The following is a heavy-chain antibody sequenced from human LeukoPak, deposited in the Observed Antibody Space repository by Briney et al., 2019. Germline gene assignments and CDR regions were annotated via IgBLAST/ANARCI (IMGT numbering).Heavy chain of an antibody. CDR2: INSSSSYI. Sequence: GSLRLSCAASGFTFSSYSMNWVRQAPGKGLEWVSSINSSSSYIYYADSVKGRFTISRDNAKNSLYLQMNSLRAEDTAVYYCARDEGGEYYYGSGSYSYWGQGTLVTVSS. CDR1: GFTFSSYS. V-gene: IGHV3-21*01. J-gene: IGHJ4*02. CDR3: ARDEGGEYYYGSGSYSY. D-gene: IGHD3-10*01.